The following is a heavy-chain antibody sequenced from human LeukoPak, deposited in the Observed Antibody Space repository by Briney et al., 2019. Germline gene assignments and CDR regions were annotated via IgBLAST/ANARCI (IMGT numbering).Heavy chain of an antibody. CDR1: GFTFRSYG. Sequence: GRSLRLSCAASGFTFRSYGMHWVRQAPGKGLEWVAVIWYDGSNKYYADSVKGRFTISRDNSKNTLYLQMNSLRAEDTAVCYCARESVAGSGGTDYWGQGTLVTVSS. CDR2: IWYDGSNK. V-gene: IGHV3-33*01. D-gene: IGHD6-19*01. J-gene: IGHJ4*02. CDR3: ARESVAGSGGTDY.